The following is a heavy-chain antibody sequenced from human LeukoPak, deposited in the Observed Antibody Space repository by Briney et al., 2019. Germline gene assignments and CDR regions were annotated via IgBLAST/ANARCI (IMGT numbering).Heavy chain of an antibody. CDR1: GFTFSSYG. V-gene: IGHV3-30*02. Sequence: PGGSLRLSCAASGFTFSSYGMHWVRQAPGKGLEGVAFIRYDGSNKYYADSVKGRFTISRDNSKNTLYLQMNSLRAEDTAVYYCAKDITVSGYELDYWGQGTLVAVSS. J-gene: IGHJ4*02. CDR3: AKDITVSGYELDY. CDR2: IRYDGSNK. D-gene: IGHD5-12*01.